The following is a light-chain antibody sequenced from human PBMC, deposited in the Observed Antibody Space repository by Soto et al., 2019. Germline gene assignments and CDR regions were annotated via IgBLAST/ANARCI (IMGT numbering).Light chain of an antibody. V-gene: IGKV3-11*01. Sequence: EIVLTQSPATLSLSPGERATLSCRASQSVRSNLAWYQQKPGQAPRLLIYDASNRATGIPARFSGSGSGTDFTLAISSLEPEDFAVYYCQNRSNWPWTFGQGTKVDIK. J-gene: IGKJ1*01. CDR1: QSVRSN. CDR3: QNRSNWPWT. CDR2: DAS.